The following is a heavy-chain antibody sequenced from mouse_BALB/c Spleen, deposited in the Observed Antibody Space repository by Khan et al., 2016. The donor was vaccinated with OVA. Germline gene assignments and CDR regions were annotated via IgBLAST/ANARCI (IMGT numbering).Heavy chain of an antibody. J-gene: IGHJ2*01. CDR2: ISSGSSTI. CDR3: ARDVKYYFDY. V-gene: IGHV5-17*02. CDR1: GFTFSSFG. Sequence: EVHLVESGGGLVQPGGSRKLSCAASGFTFSSFGMHWVRQAPEKGLEWVAYISSGSSTIYYADTVKGRFTISRDNPKNTLFLQMTSLRSEDTAMYYCARDVKYYFDYWGQGTTLTVSS.